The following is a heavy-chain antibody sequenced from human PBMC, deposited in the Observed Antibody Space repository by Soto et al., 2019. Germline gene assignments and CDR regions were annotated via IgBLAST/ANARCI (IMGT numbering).Heavy chain of an antibody. D-gene: IGHD3-10*01. J-gene: IGHJ5*02. V-gene: IGHV4-59*01. CDR3: ARGGVFRWFDP. Sequence: NPSETLSLTCTVSGGSISSYYWSWIRQPPGKGLEWIGYIYYSGSTNYNPSLKSRVTISVDTSKNQFSLKLSSVTAADTAVYYCARGGVFRWFDPWGQGTLVTVSS. CDR2: IYYSGST. CDR1: GGSISSYY.